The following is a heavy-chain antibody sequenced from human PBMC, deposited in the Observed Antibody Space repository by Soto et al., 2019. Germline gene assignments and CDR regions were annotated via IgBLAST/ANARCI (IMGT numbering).Heavy chain of an antibody. Sequence: LETLSLTCTVSGGSISSYYWSWIRQPPGKGLEWIGYIYYSGSTNYNPSLKSRVTISVDTSKNQFSLKLSSVTAADTAVYYCARAAAGTYYYYGMDVWGQGTTVTVSS. J-gene: IGHJ6*02. CDR2: IYYSGST. D-gene: IGHD6-13*01. CDR3: ARAAAGTYYYYGMDV. V-gene: IGHV4-59*01. CDR1: GGSISSYY.